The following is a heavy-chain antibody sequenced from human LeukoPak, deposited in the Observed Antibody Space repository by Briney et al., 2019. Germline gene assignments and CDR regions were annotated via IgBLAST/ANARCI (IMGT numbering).Heavy chain of an antibody. J-gene: IGHJ3*02. CDR1: GYTFTSYD. CDR3: ARGGVLVGATVDAFDI. D-gene: IGHD1-26*01. CDR2: MNPNSGNT. V-gene: IGHV1-8*01. Sequence: ASVKVSCKASGYTFTSYDINWVRQATGQGLEWMGWMNPNSGNTGYAQKFQGRVTMIRNTSISTAYMELSSLRSEDTAVYYCARGGVLVGATVDAFDIWGQGTMVTVSS.